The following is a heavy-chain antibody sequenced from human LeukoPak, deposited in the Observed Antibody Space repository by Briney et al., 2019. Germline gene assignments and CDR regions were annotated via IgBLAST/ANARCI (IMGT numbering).Heavy chain of an antibody. CDR3: ARGHPHEYYYDSGGYTDAFDI. Sequence: PGGSLRLSCAASGFTFSSYGMHWVRQAPGKGLEWVAVIWYDGSNKYYADSVKGRFTISRDNSKNTLYLQMNSLRAEDTAVYYCARGHPHEYYYDSGGYTDAFDIWGQGTMVTVSS. V-gene: IGHV3-33*01. J-gene: IGHJ3*02. D-gene: IGHD3-22*01. CDR2: IWYDGSNK. CDR1: GFTFSSYG.